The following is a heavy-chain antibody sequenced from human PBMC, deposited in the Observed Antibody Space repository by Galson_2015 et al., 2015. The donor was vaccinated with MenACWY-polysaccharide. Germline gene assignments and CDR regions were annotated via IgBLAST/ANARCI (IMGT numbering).Heavy chain of an antibody. Sequence: SLRLSCAASGFTFSSYAMSWVRQAPGKGLEWVSAISGSGGSTYYADSVKGRFTISRDNSKNTLYLQMNSLRAEDTAVYYCAGSIVGAHLGYWGQGTLVTVSS. J-gene: IGHJ4*02. CDR2: ISGSGGST. CDR3: AGSIVGAHLGY. D-gene: IGHD1-26*01. CDR1: GFTFSSYA. V-gene: IGHV3-23*01.